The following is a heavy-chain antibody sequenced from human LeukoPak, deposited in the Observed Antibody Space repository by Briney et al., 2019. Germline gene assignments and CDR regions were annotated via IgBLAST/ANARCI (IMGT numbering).Heavy chain of an antibody. D-gene: IGHD2-21*02. CDR2: IKSKTDGGTT. V-gene: IGHV3-15*01. CDR1: GFTFSSYA. Sequence: TGGSLRLSCAASGFTFSSYAMHWVRQAPGKGLEWVGRIKSKTDGGTTDYAAPVKGRFTISRDDSKNTLYLQMNSLKTEDTAVYYCTTESIVVVTAFDYWGQGTLVTVSS. J-gene: IGHJ4*02. CDR3: TTESIVVVTAFDY.